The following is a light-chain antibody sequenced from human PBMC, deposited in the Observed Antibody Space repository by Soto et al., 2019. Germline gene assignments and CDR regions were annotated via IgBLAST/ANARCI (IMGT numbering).Light chain of an antibody. J-gene: IGLJ2*01. V-gene: IGLV1-44*01. CDR3: ASWDDSLSAVL. Sequence: QSVLTQPPPASGTPGQRVTISCSGSSSNIGSNVVNWYQQLPGTAPKLLIYSNNQRPSGVPDRFSGSKSGTSASLAISGLQSEDETDYYCASWDDSLSAVLFGGGTKLTVL. CDR2: SNN. CDR1: SSNIGSNV.